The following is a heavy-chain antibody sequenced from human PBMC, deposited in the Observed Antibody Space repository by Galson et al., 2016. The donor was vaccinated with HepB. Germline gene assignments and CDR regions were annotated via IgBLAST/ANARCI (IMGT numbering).Heavy chain of an antibody. D-gene: IGHD2-2*02. CDR3: VRGTGKSWYAYKRTYDYTVDV. V-gene: IGHV3-48*03. CDR1: GFDLSNYE. CDR2: SRYSGTT. Sequence: SLRLSCAVSGFDLSNYEMNWVRQAPGKGLEWLSFSRYSGTTYYADSVKGRFTISRDYAQNSLHLQMGNVRAGETGVYYCVRGTGKSWYAYKRTYDYTVDVWGRGTTVIVSS. J-gene: IGHJ6*02.